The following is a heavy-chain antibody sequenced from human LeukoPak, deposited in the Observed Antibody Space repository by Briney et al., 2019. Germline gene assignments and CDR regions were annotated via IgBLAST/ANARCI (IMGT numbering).Heavy chain of an antibody. CDR1: GFTFSSYS. CDR2: ISSSSSTI. Sequence: PGGSLRLSCAASGFTFSSYSMNWVRQAPGKGLEWVSYISSSSSTIYYADSVKGRFTISRDNAKNSLYLQMNSLRAEDTAVYYCARDVHIAAAGTDYGFDYWGQGTLVTVSS. V-gene: IGHV3-48*04. J-gene: IGHJ4*02. D-gene: IGHD6-13*01. CDR3: ARDVHIAAAGTDYGFDY.